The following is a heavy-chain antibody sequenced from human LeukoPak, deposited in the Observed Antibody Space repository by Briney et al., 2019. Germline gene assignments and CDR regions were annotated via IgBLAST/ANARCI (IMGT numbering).Heavy chain of an antibody. D-gene: IGHD6-19*01. CDR3: ARTAGYSSGRYYFDY. CDR2: IIPIFGTA. Sequence: SVKVSCKASGGTFSSYAISWVRQAPGQGLEWMGGIIPIFGTANYAQKFQGRVTITADESTSTAYMELSRLRSEDTAVYYCARTAGYSSGRYYFDYWGQGTLVTVSS. CDR1: GGTFSSYA. J-gene: IGHJ4*02. V-gene: IGHV1-69*13.